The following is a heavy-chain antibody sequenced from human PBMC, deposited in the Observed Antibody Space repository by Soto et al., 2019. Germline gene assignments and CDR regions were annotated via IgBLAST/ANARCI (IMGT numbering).Heavy chain of an antibody. J-gene: IGHJ5*02. CDR3: ARGAAAGHLHWFDP. V-gene: IGHV1-46*01. Sequence: ASVKVSCKXSGYTLTELSMHWVRQAPGQGLEWMGIINPSGGSTSYAQKFQGRVTMTRDTSTSTVYMELSSLRSEDTAVYYCARGAAAGHLHWFDPRGQGTLVTVSS. D-gene: IGHD6-13*01. CDR2: INPSGGST. CDR1: GYTLTELS.